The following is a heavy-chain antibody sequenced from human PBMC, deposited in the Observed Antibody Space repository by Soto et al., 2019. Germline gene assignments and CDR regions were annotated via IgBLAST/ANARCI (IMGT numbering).Heavy chain of an antibody. CDR1: GGTFSSYA. D-gene: IGHD1-26*01. CDR2: IIPIFGTA. Sequence: GASVKVSCKASGGTFSSYAISWVRQAPGQGLEWMGGIIPIFGTANYAQKFQGRVTITADESTSTAYMELSSLRSEDTAVYYCATRVGATRAFDIWGQGTMVTVSS. V-gene: IGHV1-69*13. J-gene: IGHJ3*02. CDR3: ATRVGATRAFDI.